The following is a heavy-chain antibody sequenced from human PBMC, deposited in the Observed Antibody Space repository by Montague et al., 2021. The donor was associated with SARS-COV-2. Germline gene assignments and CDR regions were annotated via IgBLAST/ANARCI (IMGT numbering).Heavy chain of an antibody. CDR3: ARDGGTVTTFLGVGYVRGGLNWFDP. Sequence: TLSLTCTVSGGSISSGGYYWSWIRRHPGKGLEWIGYIYYSGSTYYNPSLKSRVTISVNTSKNQFSLKLSSVTAADTAVYYCARDGGTVTTFLGVGYVRGGLNWFDPWGQGTLVTVSS. D-gene: IGHD4-17*01. CDR1: GGSISSGGYY. V-gene: IGHV4-31*03. CDR2: IYYSGST. J-gene: IGHJ5*02.